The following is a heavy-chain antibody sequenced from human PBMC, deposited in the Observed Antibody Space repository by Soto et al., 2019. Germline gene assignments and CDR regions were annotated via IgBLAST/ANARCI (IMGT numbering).Heavy chain of an antibody. CDR1: GGSISSSGYY. D-gene: IGHD3-22*01. Sequence: SETLSLTCTVSGGSISSSGYYWSWIRQHPGKGLEWIGYIYYSGSTYYNPSLKSRVTISVDTSKNQFSLKLSSVTAADTAVYYCAREADDSSGSARQFDYWGQGTLVTVSS. J-gene: IGHJ4*02. V-gene: IGHV4-31*03. CDR2: IYYSGST. CDR3: AREADDSSGSARQFDY.